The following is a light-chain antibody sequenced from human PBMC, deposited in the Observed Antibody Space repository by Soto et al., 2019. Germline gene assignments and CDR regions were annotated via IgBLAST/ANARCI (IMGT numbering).Light chain of an antibody. V-gene: IGLV2-14*01. J-gene: IGLJ1*01. CDR1: SSDVGGYNY. CDR2: EVS. Sequence: QSVLAQPAFVSGSPGQSITISCTGTSSDVGGYNYVSWHQHPPGKAPKLMISEVSNRPSGVSNRFSGSRSGNTAYLTISGLQAEDEADYYCSSYTSTSTRVFGTVNKVTV. CDR3: SSYTSTSTRV.